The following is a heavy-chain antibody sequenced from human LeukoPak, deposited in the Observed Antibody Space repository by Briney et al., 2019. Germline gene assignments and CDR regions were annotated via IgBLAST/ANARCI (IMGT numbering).Heavy chain of an antibody. CDR2: IYYSGST. CDR3: ARDTGFYCSSTSCYTRDWFDP. CDR1: GDSISSSSYY. Sequence: SETLSLTCVVSGDSISSSSYYWGWIRQSPVKGLEWIGNIYYSGSTNYNPSLKSRGTISIDTSKNQFSLKLSSVTAADTAVYYCARDTGFYCSSTSCYTRDWFDPWGQGTLVTVSS. J-gene: IGHJ5*02. V-gene: IGHV4-39*07. D-gene: IGHD2-2*02.